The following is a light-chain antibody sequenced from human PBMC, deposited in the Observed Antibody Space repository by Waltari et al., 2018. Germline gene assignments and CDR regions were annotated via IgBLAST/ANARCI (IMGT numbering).Light chain of an antibody. J-gene: IGKJ5*01. V-gene: IGKV3-11*01. Sequence: EIVLTPSPATLSLSPGERGTLSCRASQSVITNLAWYQQKPGQAPRLLIYDASNRATGIPARFSGSGSGTDFTLTISSLEREDFAVYYCQQRSTWPSITFGQGTRLEIK. CDR3: QQRSTWPSIT. CDR1: QSVITN. CDR2: DAS.